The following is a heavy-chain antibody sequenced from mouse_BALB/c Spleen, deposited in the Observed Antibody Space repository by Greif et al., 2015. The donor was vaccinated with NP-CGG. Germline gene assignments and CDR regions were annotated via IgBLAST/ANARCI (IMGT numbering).Heavy chain of an antibody. CDR2: IDPENGDT. J-gene: IGHJ3*01. V-gene: IGHV14-4*02. Sequence: EVKLMESGAELVRSGASVKLSCTASGFNIKDYYMHWVKQRPEQGLEWIGWIDPENGDTEYAPKFQGKATMTADTSSNTAYLQLSSLTSEDTAVYYCNAGGNYAGFAYWGQGTLVTVSA. CDR1: GFNIKDYY. D-gene: IGHD2-1*01. CDR3: NAGGNYAGFAY.